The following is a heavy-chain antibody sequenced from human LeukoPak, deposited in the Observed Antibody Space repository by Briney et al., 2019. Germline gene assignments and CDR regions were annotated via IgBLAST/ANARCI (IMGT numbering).Heavy chain of an antibody. CDR2: INSDSNYI. V-gene: IGHV3-21*01. J-gene: IGHJ3*02. D-gene: IGHD3-10*01. CDR1: GFTFRSYS. Sequence: PGGSLRLSCAASGFTFRSYSMNWVRQAPGKGLEWVSSINSDSNYIYYADSVQGRFTISRENAKNSLYLQMNSLRAEDTAVYYCAVAYYYGSGDAFDIWGQGTKVTVSS. CDR3: AVAYYYGSGDAFDI.